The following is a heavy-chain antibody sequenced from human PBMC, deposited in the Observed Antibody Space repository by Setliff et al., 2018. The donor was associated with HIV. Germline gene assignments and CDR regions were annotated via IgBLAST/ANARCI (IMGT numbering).Heavy chain of an antibody. CDR1: GFTFDNYG. D-gene: IGHD2-15*01. J-gene: IGHJ4*02. Sequence: GGSLRLSCAASGFTFDNYGMHWVRQGPGKGLEWVALVWYDGTNEDYADSVKGRFTISRDNAKNSVSLQMNSLRVEDTAVYYCARDDWTCSDGTCFPITFDYWGQGTLVTVSS. V-gene: IGHV3-33*01. CDR2: VWYDGTNE. CDR3: ARDDWTCSDGTCFPITFDY.